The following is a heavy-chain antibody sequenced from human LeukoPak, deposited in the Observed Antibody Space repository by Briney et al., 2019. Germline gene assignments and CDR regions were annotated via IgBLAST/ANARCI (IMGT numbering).Heavy chain of an antibody. Sequence: GASVKVSCKASGYTFTSYGISWVRQAPGQGLEWMGWINPNSGGTNYAQKFQGRVTMTRDTSISTAYMELSRLRSDDTAVYYCARADTRSYYDILTGYYHPYYFDYWGQGTLVTVSS. J-gene: IGHJ4*02. V-gene: IGHV1-2*02. CDR1: GYTFTSYG. CDR2: INPNSGGT. D-gene: IGHD3-9*01. CDR3: ARADTRSYYDILTGYYHPYYFDY.